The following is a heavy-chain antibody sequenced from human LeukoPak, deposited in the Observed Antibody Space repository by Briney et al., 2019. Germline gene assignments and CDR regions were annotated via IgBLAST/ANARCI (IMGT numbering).Heavy chain of an antibody. CDR3: ASSIVAVATGIEY. CDR1: GFTFGTYA. Sequence: GGSLRLSCAASGFTFGTYAMHWVRQAPGKGLEWVAVIWYDGGNKYYSDSVKGRFTISRDNSKNTLYLQMNSLRAGDTAVYYCASSIVAVATGIEYWGQGTLVTVSS. CDR2: IWYDGGNK. V-gene: IGHV3-33*01. D-gene: IGHD6-6*01. J-gene: IGHJ4*02.